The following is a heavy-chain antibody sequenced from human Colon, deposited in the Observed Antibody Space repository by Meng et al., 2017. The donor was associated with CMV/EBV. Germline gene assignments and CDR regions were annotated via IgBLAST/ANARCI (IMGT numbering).Heavy chain of an antibody. CDR3: AKENCGSTSCYLGPTYYYYGMDV. D-gene: IGHD2-2*01. Sequence: GESLKISCAASGFTFSNYGMHWVRQAPFKGLEWVAFIRYDGTIKYYAESVKGRFTGSRDNYKNTVHLQMNSLRPEDTAVYYCAKENCGSTSCYLGPTYYYYGMDVWGPGTTVTVSS. CDR1: GFTFSNYG. V-gene: IGHV3-30*02. CDR2: IRYDGTIK. J-gene: IGHJ6*02.